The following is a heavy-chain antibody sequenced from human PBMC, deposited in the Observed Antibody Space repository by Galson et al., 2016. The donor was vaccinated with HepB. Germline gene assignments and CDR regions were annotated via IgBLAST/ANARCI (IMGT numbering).Heavy chain of an antibody. V-gene: IGHV3-23*01. CDR2: ISGSGGSA. D-gene: IGHD5-18*01. CDR1: GFTFRGYA. Sequence: SLRLSCAASGFTFRGYAMTWVRQAPGKGLEWVSTISGSGGSAYHADSVKGRFTISRDNSKNTVYLQMKSLRDEDTAVYYCAKRPYSYGWHYGMDVWGQGTTVTVSS. J-gene: IGHJ6*02. CDR3: AKRPYSYGWHYGMDV.